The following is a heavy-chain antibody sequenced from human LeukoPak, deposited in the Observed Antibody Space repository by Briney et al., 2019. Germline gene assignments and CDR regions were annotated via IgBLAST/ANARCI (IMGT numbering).Heavy chain of an antibody. D-gene: IGHD3-22*01. Sequence: GGSLRLSCAASGFTFSSYSMNWVRQAPGKGLEWVSSISSSSSYIYYAGSVKGRFTISRDNSKNTLYLQMNSLRAEDTAVYYCARSITMIVVVFDYWGQGTLVTVSS. CDR1: GFTFSSYS. CDR2: ISSSSSYI. J-gene: IGHJ4*02. V-gene: IGHV3-21*01. CDR3: ARSITMIVVVFDY.